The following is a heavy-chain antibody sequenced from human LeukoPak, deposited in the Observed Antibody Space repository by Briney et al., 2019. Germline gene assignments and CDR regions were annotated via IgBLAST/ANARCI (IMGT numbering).Heavy chain of an antibody. CDR2: IYYSGST. V-gene: IGHV4-59*12. CDR1: GGFISSYY. CDR3: ARDLNYYGSGYYTGY. Sequence: PSETLSLTCTVSGGFISSYYWSWIRQPPGKGLEWIGYIYYSGSTNYNPSLKSRVTISVDTSKNQFSLKLSSVTAADTAVYYCARDLNYYGSGYYTGYWGQGTLVTVSS. J-gene: IGHJ4*02. D-gene: IGHD3-10*01.